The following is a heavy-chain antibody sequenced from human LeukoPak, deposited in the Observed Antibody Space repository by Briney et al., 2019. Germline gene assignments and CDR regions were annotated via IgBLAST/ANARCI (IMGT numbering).Heavy chain of an antibody. J-gene: IGHJ4*02. V-gene: IGHV1-69*13. Sequence: GASVKVSCKASGGTFSSYAISWVRQAPGQGLEWMGGIIPIFGTANYAQKFQGRVTITADESTSTAYMELSSLRSEDTAVYYCATGWQQFACSYWGQGTLVTVSS. CDR3: ATGWQQFACSY. CDR1: GGTFSSYA. CDR2: IIPIFGTA. D-gene: IGHD5-24*01.